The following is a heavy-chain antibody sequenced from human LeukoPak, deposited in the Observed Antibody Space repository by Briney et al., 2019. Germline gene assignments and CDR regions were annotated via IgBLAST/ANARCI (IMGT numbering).Heavy chain of an antibody. Sequence: GGSLRLSCEASGFTFSSYSMNWVRQAPGKGLEWVSSISGSSSSISNADSVMGRFTISRDNSKNSLYLQMNSLRAEDTAVYYCAVSGVSTIAFDYWGQGTLVTVSS. CDR2: ISGSSSSI. J-gene: IGHJ4*02. D-gene: IGHD3-3*01. CDR1: GFTFSSYS. CDR3: AVSGVSTIAFDY. V-gene: IGHV3-21*01.